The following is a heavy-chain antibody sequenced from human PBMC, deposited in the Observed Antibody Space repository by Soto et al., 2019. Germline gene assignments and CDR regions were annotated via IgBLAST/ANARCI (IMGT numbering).Heavy chain of an antibody. D-gene: IGHD1-26*01. V-gene: IGHV5-51*01. CDR2: IYPGDSDT. J-gene: IGHJ3*02. Sequence: PXESLKIFWKGSGYSFTSYLLVWVRQMPGKGLEWMGIIYPGDSDTRYSPSFQGQVTISADKSISTAYLQWSSLKASDTAMYYCARVGATDAFDIWGQGTMVTVSS. CDR1: GYSFTSYL. CDR3: ARVGATDAFDI.